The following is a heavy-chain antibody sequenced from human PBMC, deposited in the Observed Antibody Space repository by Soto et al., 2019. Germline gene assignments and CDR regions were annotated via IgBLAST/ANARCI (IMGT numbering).Heavy chain of an antibody. CDR2: ISSGGTYI. V-gene: IGHV3-21*01. CDR3: TRDQGGSYDSWFDP. CDR1: FTFSMYS. J-gene: IGHJ5*02. Sequence: VQVVESGGGLVQPGGSLRLSCSFTFSMYSMNWVRRAPGKGLEWVASISSGGTYIKYADSVKGRFTISRDNAKNSVSLQMNSLRVDDTAVYFCTRDQGGSYDSWFDPWGQGTLVTVSS. D-gene: IGHD1-26*01.